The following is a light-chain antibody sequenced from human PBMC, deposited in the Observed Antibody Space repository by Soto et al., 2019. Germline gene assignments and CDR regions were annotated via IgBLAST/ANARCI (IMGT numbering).Light chain of an antibody. J-gene: IGKJ2*01. CDR3: QQANSFPYT. Sequence: IQMTQSPSSVSASVGDRVTLTCRASQDISSWLAWYQQKPGKAPNLLIYAASSLQSGVPPRFSGSGSGTDFTLTISSLQPEDFATYFCQQANSFPYTFGQGTKLEIK. V-gene: IGKV1D-12*01. CDR1: QDISSW. CDR2: AAS.